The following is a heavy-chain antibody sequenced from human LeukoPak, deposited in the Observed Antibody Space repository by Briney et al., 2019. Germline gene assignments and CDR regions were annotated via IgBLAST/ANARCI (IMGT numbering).Heavy chain of an antibody. Sequence: GGSLRLSCAASGFTVSSNYMSWVRQAPGKGLEWVSVIYSGGSTYYADSVKGRFTTSKDNSKNPLYLQMNSLRAEDTAVYYCARDYYDFWSGTDLYYFDYWGQGTLVTVSS. CDR2: IYSGGST. CDR1: GFTVSSNY. J-gene: IGHJ4*02. D-gene: IGHD3-3*01. CDR3: ARDYYDFWSGTDLYYFDY. V-gene: IGHV3-66*01.